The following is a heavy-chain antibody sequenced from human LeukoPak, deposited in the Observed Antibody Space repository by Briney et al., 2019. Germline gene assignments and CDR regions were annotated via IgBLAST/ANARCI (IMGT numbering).Heavy chain of an antibody. J-gene: IGHJ4*02. Sequence: PGGSLRLSCAASGFTFSSYFWMHWVRQAPGKGLVWVSRIRSDGGSSTYADSVKGRFTISRDNAKNTLYLQMNSLRAEDTAVYYCARDPPFIIGTTFFDYWGQGTLVTVSS. V-gene: IGHV3-74*01. CDR1: GFTFSSYFW. CDR2: IRSDGGSS. CDR3: ARDPPFIIGTTFFDY. D-gene: IGHD1-20*01.